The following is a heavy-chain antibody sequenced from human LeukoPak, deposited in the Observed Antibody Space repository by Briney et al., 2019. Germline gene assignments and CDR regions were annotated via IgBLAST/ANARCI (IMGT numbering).Heavy chain of an antibody. D-gene: IGHD3-10*01. CDR2: ICSRGSTI. J-gene: IGHJ4*02. V-gene: IGHV3-48*03. Sequence: PGGSLRLSCAASGFTFSSYEMNWVGQAPGKGLEGVSYICSRGSTIYYADSVKGRFTISRDNAKNSLYLQMNSLRAEDTAVYYCTRDLYYYGSGNYVPGFPDYWGQGTLVTVSS. CDR1: GFTFSSYE. CDR3: TRDLYYYGSGNYVPGFPDY.